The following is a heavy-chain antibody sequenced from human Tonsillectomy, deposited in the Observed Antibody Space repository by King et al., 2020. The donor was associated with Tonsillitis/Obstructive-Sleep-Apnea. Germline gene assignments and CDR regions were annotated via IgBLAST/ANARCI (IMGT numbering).Heavy chain of an antibody. CDR1: GGSFSGYY. J-gene: IGHJ3*02. Sequence: VQLQQWGAGLLKPSETLSLTCAVSGGSFSGYYWSWIRQPPGKGLEWIGEINHSGSTTYNPSLKSRVTISVDTSKNQFSLKLSSVTAADTAVYYCAGDPMVEQFVRADAFDIWGQGTMVTVSS. D-gene: IGHD6-6*01. V-gene: IGHV4-34*01. CDR2: INHSGST. CDR3: AGDPMVEQFVRADAFDI.